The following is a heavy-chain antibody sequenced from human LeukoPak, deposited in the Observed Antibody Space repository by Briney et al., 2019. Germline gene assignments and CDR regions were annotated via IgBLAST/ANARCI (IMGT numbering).Heavy chain of an antibody. CDR3: ARENPSLGYFSSTRWYPWFDP. D-gene: IGHD2-2*03. CDR2: INPNSGGT. V-gene: IGHV1-2*02. J-gene: IGHJ5*02. Sequence: ASVKVSCKASGYTFTGYYMHWVRQAPGQGLEWMGWINPNSGGTNYAQKFQGRVTMTRDTTISTAYMELSRLRSDDTAVYYCARENPSLGYFSSTRWYPWFDPWGPGTLVNVSS. CDR1: GYTFTGYY.